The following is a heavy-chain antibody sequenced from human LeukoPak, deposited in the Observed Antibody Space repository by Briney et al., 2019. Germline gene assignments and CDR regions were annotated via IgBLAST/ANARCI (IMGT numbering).Heavy chain of an antibody. Sequence: TTSETLSLTCTVSGYSISSSSYYWGWIRQPPGKGLEWIGSIYHSGSTNYNPSLKSRVTISVDKSKTQFSLKLSSVTAADTAVYYCARDKWEPRYAFDLWGQGTMVTVSS. V-gene: IGHV4-39*07. CDR1: GYSISSSSYY. CDR2: IYHSGST. D-gene: IGHD1-26*01. J-gene: IGHJ3*01. CDR3: ARDKWEPRYAFDL.